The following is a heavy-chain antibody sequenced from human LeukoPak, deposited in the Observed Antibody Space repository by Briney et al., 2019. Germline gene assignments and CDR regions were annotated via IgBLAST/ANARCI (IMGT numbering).Heavy chain of an antibody. J-gene: IGHJ4*02. CDR2: IIPIFGTA. Sequence: SVKVSCKASGGTFSSYAISWVRQAPGQGLEWMGGIIPIFGTANYAQKFQGRVTITADESTSTAYMELGSLRSEDTAVYYCARVGTTTGYYFDYWGQGTLVTVSS. CDR1: GGTFSSYA. CDR3: ARVGTTTGYYFDY. D-gene: IGHD1-7*01. V-gene: IGHV1-69*13.